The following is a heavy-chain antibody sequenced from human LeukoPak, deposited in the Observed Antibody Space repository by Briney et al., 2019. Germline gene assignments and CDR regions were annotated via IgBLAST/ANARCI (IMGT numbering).Heavy chain of an antibody. CDR1: GGSFSGYY. V-gene: IGHV4-34*01. CDR2: INHSGST. D-gene: IGHD4-17*01. Sequence: SETLSLTCAVYGGSFSGYYWSWFRQPPGKGLEWIGEINHSGSTNYNPSLKSRVTISVDTSKNQFSLKLSSVTAADTAVYYCARGGVTTVPFDYWGQGTLVTVSS. CDR3: ARGGVTTVPFDY. J-gene: IGHJ4*02.